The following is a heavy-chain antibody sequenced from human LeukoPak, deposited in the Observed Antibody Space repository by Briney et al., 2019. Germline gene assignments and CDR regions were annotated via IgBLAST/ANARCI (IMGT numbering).Heavy chain of an antibody. CDR1: GFTFSSYA. Sequence: SGGSLRLSCAASGFTFSSYAMSWVRQAPGKGLEWVSAISGSGGNTYYADSVKGRFTISRDNSKNTLYLQMNSLRAEDTAVYYCAKFLWFGELSSYYFDYWGQGTLVTVSS. V-gene: IGHV3-23*01. CDR2: ISGSGGNT. D-gene: IGHD3-10*01. CDR3: AKFLWFGELSSYYFDY. J-gene: IGHJ4*02.